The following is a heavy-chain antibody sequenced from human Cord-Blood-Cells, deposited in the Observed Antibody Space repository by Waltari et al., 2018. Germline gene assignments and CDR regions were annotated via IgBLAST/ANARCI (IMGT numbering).Heavy chain of an antibody. CDR2: IIPIFGTA. D-gene: IGHD1-26*01. CDR3: ASGRDPKYVDY. J-gene: IGHJ4*02. Sequence: SSYAISWVRQAPGQGLEWMGGIIPIFGTANYAQKFQGRVTITADESTSTAYMELSSLRSEDTAVYYCASGRDPKYVDYWGQGTLVTVSS. V-gene: IGHV1-69*01. CDR1: SSYA.